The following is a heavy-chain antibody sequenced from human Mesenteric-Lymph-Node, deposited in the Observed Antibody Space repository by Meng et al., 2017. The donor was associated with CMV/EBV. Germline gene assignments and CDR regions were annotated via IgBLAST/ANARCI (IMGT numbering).Heavy chain of an antibody. CDR3: AKDRASLGVSWDPAFDI. J-gene: IGHJ3*02. CDR2: IYGGGDAT. V-gene: IGHV3-23*03. CDR1: GFSFSNYA. D-gene: IGHD3-16*01. Sequence: GESLKISCAASGFSFSNYAMTWVRQPPGKGLEWVSIIYGGGDATYYAESARGRFTISRDNSKNAVFLQMNSLRAEDTAVYYCAKDRASLGVSWDPAFDIWGQGTMVTVS.